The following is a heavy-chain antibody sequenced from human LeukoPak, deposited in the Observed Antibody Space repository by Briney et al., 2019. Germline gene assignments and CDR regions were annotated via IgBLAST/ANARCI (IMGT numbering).Heavy chain of an antibody. Sequence: GGSLRLSCVASGFTFSSSWMYWVRHDPGKGLVWVSRIDSDGSTTRYADSVKGRFTISRDNAKNTLYLQMNSLRAEDTAVYYCTRVAAAGSPFDYWGQGTLVTVSS. J-gene: IGHJ4*02. CDR1: GFTFSSSW. CDR3: TRVAAAGSPFDY. V-gene: IGHV3-74*01. CDR2: IDSDGSTT. D-gene: IGHD6-13*01.